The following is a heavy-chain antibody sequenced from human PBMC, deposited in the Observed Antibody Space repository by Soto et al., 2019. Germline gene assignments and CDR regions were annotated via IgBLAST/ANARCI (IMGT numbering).Heavy chain of an antibody. J-gene: IGHJ5*02. CDR2: INTDGSNT. Sequence: LRLSCAASGLTFNRYWMLWVRHAPGKGLVWVSHINTDGSNTNYADSVKGRFTISRDNAKSTLFLQMNSLRDEDTAVYYCAREFCSGGNCYTYYFDPWGQGIPVTVSS. CDR1: GLTFNRYW. V-gene: IGHV3-74*01. D-gene: IGHD2-15*01. CDR3: AREFCSGGNCYTYYFDP.